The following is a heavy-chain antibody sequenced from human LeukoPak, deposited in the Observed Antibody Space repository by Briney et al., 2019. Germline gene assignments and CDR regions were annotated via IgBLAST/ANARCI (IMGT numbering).Heavy chain of an antibody. J-gene: IGHJ6*02. Sequence: GGSLRLSCAASGLTFSGYDMHWVRQAPGKGPEWVSYISSSSSTIYYADSVKGRFTISRDNAKNSLYLQMNSLRAEDTAVYYCARTRWSRDYYYGMDVWGQGTTVTVSS. CDR1: GLTFSGYD. CDR2: ISSSSSTI. CDR3: ARTRWSRDYYYGMDV. D-gene: IGHD4-23*01. V-gene: IGHV3-48*01.